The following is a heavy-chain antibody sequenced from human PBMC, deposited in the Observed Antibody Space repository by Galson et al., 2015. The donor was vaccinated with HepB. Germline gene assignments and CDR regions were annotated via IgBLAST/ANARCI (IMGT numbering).Heavy chain of an antibody. V-gene: IGHV1-2*02. Sequence: SVKVSCKASGYTFTAYYMHWVRQAPGQGLEWMGWINPNSGRTNYAQKFPGRVTMTRDTSISTAYMELTRLRSDDTAVYYCARGGDFWSGFYPYYYYGMDVWGQGTTVTVSS. J-gene: IGHJ6*02. CDR2: INPNSGRT. D-gene: IGHD3-3*01. CDR1: GYTFTAYY. CDR3: ARGGDFWSGFYPYYYYGMDV.